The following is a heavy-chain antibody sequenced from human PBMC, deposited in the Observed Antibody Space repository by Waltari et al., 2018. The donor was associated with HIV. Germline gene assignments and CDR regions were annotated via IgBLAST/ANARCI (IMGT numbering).Heavy chain of an antibody. CDR3: ARDMGSTLTNNFDN. V-gene: IGHV3-9*01. CDR1: GFTFDVHA. Sequence: EVQLVESGGELVQPGRSLRLSCAASGFTFDVHAMHWVRQGPGKGLEWVSVINWNGGTIGYAASVKGRFTVSRDNAKNSLSLQMNSLRADDTAFYYCARDMGSTLTNNFDNWGQGTLVTVSS. D-gene: IGHD4-4*01. J-gene: IGHJ4*02. CDR2: INWNGGTI.